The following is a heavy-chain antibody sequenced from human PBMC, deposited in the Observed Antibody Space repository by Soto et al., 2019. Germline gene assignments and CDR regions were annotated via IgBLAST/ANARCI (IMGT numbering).Heavy chain of an antibody. CDR2: INAGNGNT. V-gene: IGHV1-3*01. CDR3: ARDYWDIVVVPAVFGMDV. J-gene: IGHJ6*02. CDR1: GYIFTSYA. D-gene: IGHD2-2*01. Sequence: ASVKVSCKASGYIFTSYAMHWVRQAPGQRLEWMGWINAGNGNTKYSQKFQGRITITRDTSASTAYMELSSLRSEDTAVYYCARDYWDIVVVPAVFGMDVWGQGTTVTVSS.